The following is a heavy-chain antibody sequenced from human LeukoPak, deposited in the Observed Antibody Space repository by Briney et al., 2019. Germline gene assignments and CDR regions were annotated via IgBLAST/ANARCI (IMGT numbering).Heavy chain of an antibody. CDR3: AKSVVPGRTGAFDI. Sequence: PGGSLRLSCAASGFPFDDYAMHSGRQAPGKGLEWVSSISWNSGIIGYADTVEGRFTISRDNAKNSLYLQMNSLRAEDTALYYCAKSVVPGRTGAFDIWGQGTMVTVSP. V-gene: IGHV3-9*01. CDR1: GFPFDDYA. D-gene: IGHD2-2*01. CDR2: ISWNSGII. J-gene: IGHJ3*02.